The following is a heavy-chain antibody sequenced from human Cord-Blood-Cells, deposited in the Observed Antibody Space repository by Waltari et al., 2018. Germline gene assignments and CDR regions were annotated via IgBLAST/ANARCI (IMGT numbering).Heavy chain of an antibody. CDR1: GFTFSSYA. J-gene: IGHJ4*02. Sequence: QVQLVESGGGVVQPGRSLRLSCAASGFTFSSYAMHWVRQAPGKGLEVVAVRSDDERNKYYADSVKGRFTISRDNSKNTLYLQMNSLRAEDTAVYYCARTGAWELQYYFDYWGQGTLVTVSS. D-gene: IGHD1-26*01. V-gene: IGHV3-30*04. CDR2: RSDDERNK. CDR3: ARTGAWELQYYFDY.